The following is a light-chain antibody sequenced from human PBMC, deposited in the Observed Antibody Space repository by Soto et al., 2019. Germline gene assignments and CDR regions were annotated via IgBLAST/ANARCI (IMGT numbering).Light chain of an antibody. Sequence: QSVLTQPASVSGSPGQSITISCTGASSDVGGYNYVSWYQLHPGKAPKLMIYEVSNRPSGVSNRFSGSKSGNTASLTISGLRAEDEADYFCSSYTSDTTPYVFGSGTKVTVL. CDR1: SSDVGGYNY. CDR3: SSYTSDTTPYV. J-gene: IGLJ1*01. CDR2: EVS. V-gene: IGLV2-14*01.